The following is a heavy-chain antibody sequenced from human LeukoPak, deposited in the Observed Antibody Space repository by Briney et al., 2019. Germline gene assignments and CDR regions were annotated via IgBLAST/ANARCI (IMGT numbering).Heavy chain of an antibody. CDR2: IYPGDSDT. Sequence: GESLKISCKGSGYSFTFYWIGWVRQMPGKGLEWMGIIYPGDSDTRYSPSFQGQVTISADKSTTTVYLQWSSLKASDTAMYYCARRDYYYDTNGQRNWFDPWGQGTLVTVSS. D-gene: IGHD3-22*01. CDR1: GYSFTFYW. CDR3: ARRDYYYDTNGQRNWFDP. V-gene: IGHV5-51*01. J-gene: IGHJ5*02.